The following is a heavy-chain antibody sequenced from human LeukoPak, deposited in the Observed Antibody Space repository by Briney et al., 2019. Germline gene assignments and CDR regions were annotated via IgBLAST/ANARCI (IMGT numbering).Heavy chain of an antibody. CDR2: IYYTGST. D-gene: IGHD7-27*01. J-gene: IGHJ4*02. CDR1: GGSVSSGDYY. Sequence: PSQTLPLTCTVSGGSVSSGDYYWSWIRQPPGKGLEWIGYIYYTGSTYYNPSLKSRVTISVDTSKSQFSLKLSSVTAADTAVYYCARFSPRAMGNYLDFWGQGTLVTVSS. V-gene: IGHV4-30-4*01. CDR3: ARFSPRAMGNYLDF.